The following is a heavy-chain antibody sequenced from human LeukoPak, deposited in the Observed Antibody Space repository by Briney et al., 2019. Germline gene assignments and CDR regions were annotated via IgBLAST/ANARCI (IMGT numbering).Heavy chain of an antibody. D-gene: IGHD6-6*01. CDR3: ARGGGIAAR. CDR1: GGSFSGYY. CDR2: INHSGST. Sequence: SETLSLTCAVYGGSFSGYYWSWIRQPPGKGLEWIGEINHSGSTSYNPSLKSRVTISVDTSKNQFSLKLSSVTAADTAVYYCARGGGIAARWGQGTLVTVSS. V-gene: IGHV4-34*01. J-gene: IGHJ4*02.